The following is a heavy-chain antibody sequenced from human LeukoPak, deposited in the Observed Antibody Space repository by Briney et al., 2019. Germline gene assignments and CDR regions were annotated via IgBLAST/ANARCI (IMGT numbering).Heavy chain of an antibody. Sequence: SAKVSCKASVGTFSSYAIIWVRHAPGQGPEWMGGISPIFGTANYAQKFQGRVTFTEDDSTSTACMELSSLRSEDTAVYYCARSLETSHYYYGMDVWGQGPTVPVSS. V-gene: IGHV1-69*01. D-gene: IGHD2-2*01. CDR1: VGTFSSYA. CDR2: ISPIFGTA. CDR3: ARSLETSHYYYGMDV. J-gene: IGHJ6*02.